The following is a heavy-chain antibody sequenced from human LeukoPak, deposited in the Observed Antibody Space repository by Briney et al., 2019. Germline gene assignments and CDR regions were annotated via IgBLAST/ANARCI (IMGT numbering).Heavy chain of an antibody. CDR1: GFSFNTYA. Sequence: PGGSLRLSCAASGFSFNTYAMSWVRQAPGKGLEWVSVISGSGGTTYYADSVKGRFTISRDNSKNTLFLQMNSLRAEDTAVYYCAKEGTSYYFDYWGQGTLVTVSS. J-gene: IGHJ4*02. CDR2: ISGSGGTT. D-gene: IGHD2-2*01. V-gene: IGHV3-23*01. CDR3: AKEGTSYYFDY.